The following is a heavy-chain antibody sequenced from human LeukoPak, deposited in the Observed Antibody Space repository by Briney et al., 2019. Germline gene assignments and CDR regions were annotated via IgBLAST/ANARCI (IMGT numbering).Heavy chain of an antibody. J-gene: IGHJ5*02. CDR2: INHSGST. V-gene: IGHV4-34*01. Sequence: SETPSLTCAVYGGSFSGYYWSWIRQPPGKGLEWIGEINHSGSTNYNPSLKSRVTISVDTSKNQFSLKLSSVTAADTAVYYCARGPRYCSSTSCFRWNWFDPWGQGTLVTVSS. D-gene: IGHD2-2*01. CDR3: ARGPRYCSSTSCFRWNWFDP. CDR1: GGSFSGYY.